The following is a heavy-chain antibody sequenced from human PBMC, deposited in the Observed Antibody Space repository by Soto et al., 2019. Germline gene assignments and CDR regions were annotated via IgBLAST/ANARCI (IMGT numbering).Heavy chain of an antibody. Sequence: GGSLRLSCAAAGFTFSSYAMSWVRQAPGKGLEWVSTISGSSGTTYYADSVKGRFTISRDNSKNTLYLQMNSLRAEDTAVYYCAKSMVRGVIITFLDYWGQGTLVTVSS. V-gene: IGHV3-23*01. D-gene: IGHD3-10*01. CDR3: AKSMVRGVIITFLDY. CDR2: ISGSSGTT. CDR1: GFTFSSYA. J-gene: IGHJ4*02.